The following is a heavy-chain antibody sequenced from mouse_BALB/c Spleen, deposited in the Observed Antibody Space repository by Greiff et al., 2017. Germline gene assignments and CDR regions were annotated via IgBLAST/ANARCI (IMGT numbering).Heavy chain of an antibody. Sequence: DVMLVESGGGLVKPGGSLKLSCAASGFTFSSYAMSWVRQTPEKRLEWVASISSGGSTYYPDSVKGRFTISRDNARNILYLQMSSLRSEDTAMYYCARGRDYGNFDYWGQGTTLTVSS. D-gene: IGHD2-4*01. J-gene: IGHJ2*01. CDR2: ISSGGST. CDR3: ARGRDYGNFDY. V-gene: IGHV5-6-5*01. CDR1: GFTFSSYA.